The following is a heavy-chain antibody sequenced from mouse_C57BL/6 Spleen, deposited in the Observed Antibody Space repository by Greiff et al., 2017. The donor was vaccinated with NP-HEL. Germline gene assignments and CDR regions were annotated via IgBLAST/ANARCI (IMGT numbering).Heavy chain of an antibody. V-gene: IGHV7-3*01. CDR3: ARSPVVHYFDY. D-gene: IGHD1-1*01. Sequence: EVHLVESGGGLVQPGGSLSLSCAASGFTFTDYYMSWVRQPPGKALEWLGFIRNKANGYTTEYSASVKGRFTISRDNSQSIIYLQMNALRAEDSATYYCARSPVVHYFDYWGQGTTLTVSS. CDR2: IRNKANGYTT. CDR1: GFTFTDYY. J-gene: IGHJ2*01.